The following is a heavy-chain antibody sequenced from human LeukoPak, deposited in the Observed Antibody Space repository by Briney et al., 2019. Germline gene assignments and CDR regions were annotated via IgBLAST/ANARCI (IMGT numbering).Heavy chain of an antibody. CDR3: WSGHYDSSGYPDY. Sequence: QASETLSLTCTVSGGSISSSSYYWGWIRQPPGKGLEWIGSIYYSGSTYYNPSLKSRVTISVDTSKNQFSLKLSSVTAADTAVYYCWSGHYDSSGYPDYWGQGTLVTVSS. CDR2: IYYSGST. D-gene: IGHD3-22*01. J-gene: IGHJ4*02. CDR1: GGSISSSSYY. V-gene: IGHV4-39*01.